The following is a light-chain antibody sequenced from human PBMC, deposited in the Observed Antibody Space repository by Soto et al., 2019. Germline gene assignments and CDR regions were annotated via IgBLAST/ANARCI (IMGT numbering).Light chain of an antibody. CDR2: EVN. CDR1: SSDIGAYDY. Sequence: SVLTKPASLSGSPGQSITISCTGTSSDIGAYDYVSWFQQHPGKAPKLMISEVNNLPSGVSNRVSCSKSGNTASLTISGVRAEDEADYYCSSYTGRGTDGGNNVFATGT. J-gene: IGLJ1*01. CDR3: SSYTGRGTDGGNNV. V-gene: IGLV2-14*01.